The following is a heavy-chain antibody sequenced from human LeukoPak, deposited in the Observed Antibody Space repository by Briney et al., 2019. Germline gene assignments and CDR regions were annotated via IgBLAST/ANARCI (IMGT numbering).Heavy chain of an antibody. V-gene: IGHV3-23*01. CDR2: ISDSGGST. CDR1: GFTFSSYA. J-gene: IGHJ6*03. Sequence: PGGSLRLSCAASGFTFSSYAMSWVRQAPGKGLEWVSAISDSGGSTFYADSVKGRFTISRDNSKNTLYLQVNILRAEDTAVYYCAKFDGVQLWLPYYYYYMDVWGKGTTVTVSS. D-gene: IGHD5-18*01. CDR3: AKFDGVQLWLPYYYYYMDV.